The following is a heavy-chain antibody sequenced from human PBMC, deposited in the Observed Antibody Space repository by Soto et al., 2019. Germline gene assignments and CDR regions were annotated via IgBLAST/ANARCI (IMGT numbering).Heavy chain of an antibody. V-gene: IGHV3-30-3*01. Sequence: QVPLVESGGGVVQPGRSLRLSCAASGFTFSSYAMHWVRQAPGKGLEWVAVISYDGSNKYYADSVKGRFTISRDNSKNTLYLQMNSLRAEDTAVYYCARGRFVGTWFDPWGQGTLVTVSS. CDR3: ARGRFVGTWFDP. CDR1: GFTFSSYA. J-gene: IGHJ5*02. D-gene: IGHD3-16*01. CDR2: ISYDGSNK.